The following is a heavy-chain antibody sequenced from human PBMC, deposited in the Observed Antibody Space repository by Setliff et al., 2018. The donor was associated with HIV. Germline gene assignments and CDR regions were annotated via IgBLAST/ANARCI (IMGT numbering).Heavy chain of an antibody. V-gene: IGHV3-23*01. CDR3: AKVFDYGIDGFDI. CDR1: GFNFNSYA. Sequence: GGSLRLSCAASGFNFNSYAMGWVRQAPGKGLEWVSTVGAVGAPTHYAESVRGRFTISKDNSKDTLYLQMSGLRDEDTALYYCAKVFDYGIDGFDIWGQGTLVTVSS. D-gene: IGHD4-17*01. CDR2: VGAVGAPT. J-gene: IGHJ3*02.